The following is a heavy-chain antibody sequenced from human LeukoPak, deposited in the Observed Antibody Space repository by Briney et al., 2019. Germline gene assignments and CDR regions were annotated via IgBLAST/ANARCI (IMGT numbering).Heavy chain of an antibody. D-gene: IGHD3-16*01. J-gene: IGHJ4*02. CDR2: TNLHGTTV. CDR3: ASTYTYVRLGDH. Sequence: GGSLRLSCAVSGLSFSNYWMHWVRQAPGKGLVWVARTNLHGTTVDYADSVKGRFTISRDNAKNTLFLQMNSLRAEDTAVYYCASTYTYVRLGDHWGQGTLVTVSS. CDR1: GLSFSNYW. V-gene: IGHV3-74*01.